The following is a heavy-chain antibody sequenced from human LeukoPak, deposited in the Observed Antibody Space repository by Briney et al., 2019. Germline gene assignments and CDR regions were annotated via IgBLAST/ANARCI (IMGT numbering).Heavy chain of an antibody. CDR2: ISSSSSYI. CDR1: GFTFSSYS. J-gene: IGHJ4*02. V-gene: IGHV3-21*01. D-gene: IGHD4-17*01. Sequence: PGGSLRLSCAASGFTFSSYSMNWVRQAPGKGLEWVSSISSSSSYIYYADSVKGRFTISRDNAKNSLYLQMNSLRAEDTAVYYCAKSDPYGDSLIEIWGQGALVTVSS. CDR3: AKSDPYGDSLIEI.